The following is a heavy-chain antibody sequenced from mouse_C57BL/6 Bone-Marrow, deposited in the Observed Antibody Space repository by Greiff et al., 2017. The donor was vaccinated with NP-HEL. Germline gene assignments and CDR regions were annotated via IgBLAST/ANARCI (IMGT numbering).Heavy chain of an antibody. J-gene: IGHJ4*01. CDR1: GYTFTDYY. V-gene: IGHV1-19*01. CDR3: ARSDGYYPYAMDY. CDR2: INPYNGGT. Sequence: EVQLQQSGPVLVKPGASVKMSCKASGYTFTDYYMNWVKQSHGKSLEWIGVINPYNGGTSYNQKFKGKATLTVDKSSSTAYMELNSLTSEDSAVYYCARSDGYYPYAMDYWGQGTSVTVSS. D-gene: IGHD2-3*01.